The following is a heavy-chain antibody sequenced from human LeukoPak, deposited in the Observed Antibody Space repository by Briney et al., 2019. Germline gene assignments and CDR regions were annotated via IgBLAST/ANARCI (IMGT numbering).Heavy chain of an antibody. CDR1: GFTFSAFW. V-gene: IGHV3-74*01. CDR3: ARVYSSSSFDY. J-gene: IGHJ4*02. CDR2: INTDGSTT. Sequence: GGSLRLSCAASGFTFSAFWMHWVRQAPGKGLVWVSRINTDGSTTTYADSVKGRFTISRDNAKNTLYLQMNSLTAEDTAVYYCARVYSSSSFDYWGQGTLVTVSS. D-gene: IGHD6-6*01.